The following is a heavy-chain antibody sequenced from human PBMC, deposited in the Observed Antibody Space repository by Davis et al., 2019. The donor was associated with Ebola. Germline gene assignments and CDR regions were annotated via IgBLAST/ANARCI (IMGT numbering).Heavy chain of an antibody. J-gene: IGHJ5*02. CDR2: IIPILGIA. CDR1: GGTFSS. V-gene: IGHV1-69*02. Sequence: SVKVSCKASGGTFSSSWVRQAPGQGLEWMGRIIPILGIANYAQKFQGRVTMTRDTSTSTVYMELSSLRSEDTAVYYCARYLAATATGGFDPWGQGTLVTVSS. D-gene: IGHD2-15*01. CDR3: ARYLAATATGGFDP.